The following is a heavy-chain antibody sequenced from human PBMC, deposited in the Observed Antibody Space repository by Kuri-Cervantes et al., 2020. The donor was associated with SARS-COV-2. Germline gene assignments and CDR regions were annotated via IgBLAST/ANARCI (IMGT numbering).Heavy chain of an antibody. D-gene: IGHD2-2*01. Sequence: ASVKVSCKASGYTFTSYGISWVRQAPGQGPEWMGWISAYNGNTNYAQKLQGRVTMTTDTSTSTAYMEPRSLRSDDTAVYYCARWVRDQLLPHWYFDLWGRGTLVTVSS. CDR1: GYTFTSYG. J-gene: IGHJ2*01. CDR3: ARWVRDQLLPHWYFDL. V-gene: IGHV1-18*01. CDR2: ISAYNGNT.